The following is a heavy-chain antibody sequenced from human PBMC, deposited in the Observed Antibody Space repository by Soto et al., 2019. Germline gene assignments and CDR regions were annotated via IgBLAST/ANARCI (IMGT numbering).Heavy chain of an antibody. Sequence: QVQLQESGPGLVKPSQTLSLTCTVSGGSISSGGYYWSWIRQHPGKGLEWIGYIYYSGSTYYNPSLTSRATISVDTSKNQSSLKLSSVTAADTAVYYCARGKRFGESINWFDPWGQGTLVTVSS. CDR2: IYYSGST. CDR1: GGSISSGGYY. D-gene: IGHD3-10*01. CDR3: ARGKRFGESINWFDP. J-gene: IGHJ5*02. V-gene: IGHV4-31*03.